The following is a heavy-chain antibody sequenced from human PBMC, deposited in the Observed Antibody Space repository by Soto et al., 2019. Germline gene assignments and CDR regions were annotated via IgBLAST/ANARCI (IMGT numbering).Heavy chain of an antibody. J-gene: IGHJ5*02. CDR1: GGSINSRSHY. CDR2: ISHSGTT. D-gene: IGHD3-10*01. CDR3: ARRTPGGSETFNNSWFAP. V-gene: IGHV4-61*05. Sequence: PSETLALTCTLSGGSINSRSHYWAWVLQPPGRGLEWIGEISHSGTTNYNPSLKSRAPISFDTPKNQFSLKLSSVTAAGTAVYYCARRTPGGSETFNNSWFAPGGQGTLVTVSS.